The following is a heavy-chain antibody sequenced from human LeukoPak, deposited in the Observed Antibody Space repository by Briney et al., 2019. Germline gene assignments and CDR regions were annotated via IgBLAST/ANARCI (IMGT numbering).Heavy chain of an antibody. CDR1: GGSISSYY. CDR3: ARSRSVWTSFDY. V-gene: IGHV4-59*01. D-gene: IGHD3/OR15-3a*01. J-gene: IGHJ4*02. CDR2: IYYSGST. Sequence: SETLSLTCTVSGGSISSYYWSWIRQPPGKGLEWIGYIYYSGSTNYNPSLKGRVTISVDTSTNQFSLKLSSVTAADTAVYYCARSRSVWTSFDYWGQGTLVTVSS.